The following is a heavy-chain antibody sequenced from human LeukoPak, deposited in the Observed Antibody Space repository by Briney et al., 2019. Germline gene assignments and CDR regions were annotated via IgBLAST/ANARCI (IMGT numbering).Heavy chain of an antibody. CDR3: ARDLLSDSDTYYDY. CDR2: IKPGNGDT. Sequence: ASVKVSCKTSGYTFINYVVHWVRQAPGQRLEWMGWIKPGNGDTKYSQKFQGTVTITSDTSANTGYLELRSLTSEDTAVYYCARDLLSDSDTYYDYWGQGTLVAVSS. D-gene: IGHD3-3*01. V-gene: IGHV1-3*01. CDR1: GYTFINYV. J-gene: IGHJ4*02.